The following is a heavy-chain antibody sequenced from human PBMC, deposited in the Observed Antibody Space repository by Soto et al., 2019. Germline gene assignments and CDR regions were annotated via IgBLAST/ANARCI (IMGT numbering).Heavy chain of an antibody. V-gene: IGHV3-7*04. J-gene: IGHJ6*02. Sequence: QAPGKGLEWVANIKQDGSEKYYVDSVKGRFTISRDNAKNSLYLQMNSLRAEDTAVYYCARDPNIVVVPAAIYYYYGMDVWGQGTTVTVSS. D-gene: IGHD2-2*01. CDR2: IKQDGSEK. CDR3: ARDPNIVVVPAAIYYYYGMDV.